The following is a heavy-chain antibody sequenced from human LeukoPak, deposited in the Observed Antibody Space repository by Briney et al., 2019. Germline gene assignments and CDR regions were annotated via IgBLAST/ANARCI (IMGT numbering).Heavy chain of an antibody. CDR1: GFTFSSYA. J-gene: IGHJ4*02. CDR2: ISGSGGSS. Sequence: HPGGSLRLSCAASGFTFSSYAMSWVRQAPWKGLEWVSAISGSGGSSHYADSVKGRFTISRDNSKNTLYLQMNSLRAEDTAVYYCARGGLPLAAAEYYFDYWGQGTLVTVSS. D-gene: IGHD6-13*01. CDR3: ARGGLPLAAAEYYFDY. V-gene: IGHV3-23*01.